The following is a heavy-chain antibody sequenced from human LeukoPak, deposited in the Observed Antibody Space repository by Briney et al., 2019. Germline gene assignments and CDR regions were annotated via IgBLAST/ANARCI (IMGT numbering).Heavy chain of an antibody. D-gene: IGHD6-19*01. Sequence: GGSLRLSCAASGFSFSNYAMSWVRQTPGKGLEWVSGISGGGDSTYYAGSMEGRFTISRDNSKNTLDLQMNSLRAEDTAVYYCAKDREQWLMYYFDFWGQGTLLTVSS. CDR1: GFSFSNYA. CDR3: AKDREQWLMYYFDF. J-gene: IGHJ4*02. CDR2: ISGGGDST. V-gene: IGHV3-23*01.